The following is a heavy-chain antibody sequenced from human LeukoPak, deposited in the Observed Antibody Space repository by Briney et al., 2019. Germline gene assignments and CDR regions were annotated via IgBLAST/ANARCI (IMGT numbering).Heavy chain of an antibody. Sequence: GGSLILSCAASGFTLNSYAMSWVRQAPGKGLEWVSAISGGAGSTYYADSVKGRFTISRDSSKNTLYQQMNSLRAEDTAVYYCAKVPDSGNYHFDYWGQGTLVTVSS. D-gene: IGHD1-26*01. V-gene: IGHV3-23*01. CDR1: GFTLNSYA. J-gene: IGHJ4*02. CDR2: ISGGAGST. CDR3: AKVPDSGNYHFDY.